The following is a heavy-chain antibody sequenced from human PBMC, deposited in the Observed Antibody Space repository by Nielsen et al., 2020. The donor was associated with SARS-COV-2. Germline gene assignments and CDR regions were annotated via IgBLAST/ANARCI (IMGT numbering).Heavy chain of an antibody. Sequence: GGSLRLSCAASRFPFSGYSMNWVRQAPGKGLEWVSSIDSRGTYIYYADSVRGRFTVSRDNAKYSLYLQMNSLRAEDTAVYYCARVGSRGQWLVQYYYGMDVWGQGTTVTVSS. V-gene: IGHV3-21*01. CDR1: RFPFSGYS. CDR2: IDSRGTYI. CDR3: ARVGSRGQWLVQYYYGMDV. D-gene: IGHD6-19*01. J-gene: IGHJ6*02.